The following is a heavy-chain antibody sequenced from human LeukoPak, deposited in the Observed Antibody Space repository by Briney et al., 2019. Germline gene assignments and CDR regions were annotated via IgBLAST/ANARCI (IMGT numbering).Heavy chain of an antibody. CDR1: GYTFTSYY. CDR2: INAGIGNT. Sequence: RASVKVSCKASGYTFTSYYIHWMRQAPGQRLEWMGWINAGIGNTKYSQKFQGRVTITRDTSASTAYMELSSLRFEDTAVYYCASPRQSGSIDYWGQGTLVTVSS. D-gene: IGHD5-12*01. CDR3: ASPRQSGSIDY. J-gene: IGHJ4*02. V-gene: IGHV1-3*01.